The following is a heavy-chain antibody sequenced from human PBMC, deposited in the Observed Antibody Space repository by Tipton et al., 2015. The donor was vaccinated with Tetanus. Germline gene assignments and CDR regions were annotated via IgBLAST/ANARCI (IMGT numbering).Heavy chain of an antibody. D-gene: IGHD1-26*01. CDR1: GVSISGGRYY. CDR3: ARDQARGARGWNYFDY. Sequence: TLSLTCTVPGVSISGGRYYWSWIRQRPGKGLEWIGDIYSGGSTYSDPSFKGRVTISVDTSKNQFSLRLNSVTAADTAVYFCARDQARGARGWNYFDYWGLGTLVTVS. J-gene: IGHJ4*02. V-gene: IGHV4-31*03. CDR2: IYSGGST.